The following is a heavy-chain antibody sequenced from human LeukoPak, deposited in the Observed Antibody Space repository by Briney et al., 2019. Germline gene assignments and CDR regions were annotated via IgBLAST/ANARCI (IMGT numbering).Heavy chain of an antibody. V-gene: IGHV1-69*13. J-gene: IGHJ6*02. CDR3: ASGWLQLGYYYGMDV. CDR2: IIPIFGTA. Sequence: SVKVSSKASGGTFSSYAISWVRQAPGQGLEWMGGIIPIFGTANYAQKFQGRVTITADESTSTAYMELSSLRSEDTAVYYCASGWLQLGYYYGMDVWGQGTTVTVSS. D-gene: IGHD5-24*01. CDR1: GGTFSSYA.